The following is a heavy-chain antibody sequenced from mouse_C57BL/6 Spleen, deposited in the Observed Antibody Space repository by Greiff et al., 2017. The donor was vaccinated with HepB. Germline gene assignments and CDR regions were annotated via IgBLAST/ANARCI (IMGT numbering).Heavy chain of an antibody. D-gene: IGHD1-1*01. CDR3: ARDYGSSPTYAMDY. Sequence: QVQLQQPGAELVMPGASVKLSCKASGYNFTSYWMHWVKQRPGQGLEWIGEIDPSDSYTNYNQKFKGKSTLTVDKSSSTAYMQLSSLTSEDSAVYYCARDYGSSPTYAMDYWGQGTSVTVSS. V-gene: IGHV1-69*01. J-gene: IGHJ4*01. CDR1: GYNFTSYW. CDR2: IDPSDSYT.